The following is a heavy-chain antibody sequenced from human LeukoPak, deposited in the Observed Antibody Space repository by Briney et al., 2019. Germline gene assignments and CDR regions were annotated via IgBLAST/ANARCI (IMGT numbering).Heavy chain of an antibody. V-gene: IGHV3-74*01. J-gene: IGHJ4*02. CDR3: AKEDYYDSSGYSTRGGFDY. CDR2: INSDGSST. D-gene: IGHD3-22*01. Sequence: GGSLRLSCAASGFTFSSYWMHWVRQAPGKGLVWVSRINSDGSSTSYADSVKGRFTISRDNAKNTLYLQMNSLRAEDTAVYYCAKEDYYDSSGYSTRGGFDYWGQGTLVTVSS. CDR1: GFTFSSYW.